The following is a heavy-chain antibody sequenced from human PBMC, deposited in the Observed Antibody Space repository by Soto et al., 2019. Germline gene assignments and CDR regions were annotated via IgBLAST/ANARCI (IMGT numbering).Heavy chain of an antibody. CDR1: GYTFTSYG. J-gene: IGHJ6*02. Sequence: RASVKVSCKASGYTFTSYGISGVRQAPGQGLEWMGWISAYNGNTNYAQKLQGRVTMTTDTSTSTAYMELRSLRSDDTAVYYCARVVVAATAEVGYYYYGMDVWGQGTTVTVSS. CDR2: ISAYNGNT. V-gene: IGHV1-18*04. CDR3: ARVVVAATAEVGYYYYGMDV. D-gene: IGHD2-15*01.